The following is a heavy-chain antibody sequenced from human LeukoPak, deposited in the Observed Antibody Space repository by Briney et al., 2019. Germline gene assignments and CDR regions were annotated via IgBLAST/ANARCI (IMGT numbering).Heavy chain of an antibody. D-gene: IGHD6-19*01. CDR1: GGSFSGYY. J-gene: IGHJ4*02. Sequence: SETLSLTCAVYGGSFSGYYWSWIRQPPGKGLEWIGEINHSGSTNYNPSLKSRVTISVDTSKNQFSLKLSSVTAADTAVYYCARLPGIAVFDYWGQGTLVTVSS. CDR2: INHSGST. V-gene: IGHV4-34*01. CDR3: ARLPGIAVFDY.